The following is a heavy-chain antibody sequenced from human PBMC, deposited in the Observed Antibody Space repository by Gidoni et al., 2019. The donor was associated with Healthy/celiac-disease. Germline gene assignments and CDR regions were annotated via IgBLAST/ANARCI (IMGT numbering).Heavy chain of an antibody. CDR1: GFTFDDYA. J-gene: IGHJ4*02. CDR3: AKGGFDTAMAEYYFDY. V-gene: IGHV3-9*01. D-gene: IGHD5-18*01. Sequence: EVQLVESGGGLVQPGRSLRLSCAASGFTFDDYAMHWVRQAPGKGLEWVSGISWNSGSIGYADSVKGRFTISRDNAKNSLYLQMNSLRAEDTALYYCAKGGFDTAMAEYYFDYWGQGTLVTVSS. CDR2: ISWNSGSI.